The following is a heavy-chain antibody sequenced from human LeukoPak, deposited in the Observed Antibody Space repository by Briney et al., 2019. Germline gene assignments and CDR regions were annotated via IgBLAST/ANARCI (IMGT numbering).Heavy chain of an antibody. J-gene: IGHJ4*02. CDR2: IRSKAYGVTT. CDR3: TRWGSTHFDY. V-gene: IGHV3-49*04. CDR1: GFTFSSYA. Sequence: GGSLRLXCAGSGFTFSSYAMSWVRQAPGKGLEWVGFIRSKAYGVTTEYAASVKGRFTISRDDSKSIAYLQMNSLKTEDTAVYYCTRWGSTHFDYWGQGTLVTVSS. D-gene: IGHD3-16*01.